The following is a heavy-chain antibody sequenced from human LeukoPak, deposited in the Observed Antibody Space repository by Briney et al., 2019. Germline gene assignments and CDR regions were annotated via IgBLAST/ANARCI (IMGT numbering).Heavy chain of an antibody. CDR2: IYPGDSDT. J-gene: IGHJ4*02. CDR3: ARGAGVFRYFDY. D-gene: IGHD3-10*01. Sequence: GESLKISCQGSGYSFINYWIGWVRQMPGKGLEWMGSIYPGDSDTRYSPSFQGQVTISTDKSISTAYLQWSSLKASDTALYYCARGAGVFRYFDYWGQGTLVTVSS. CDR1: GYSFINYW. V-gene: IGHV5-51*01.